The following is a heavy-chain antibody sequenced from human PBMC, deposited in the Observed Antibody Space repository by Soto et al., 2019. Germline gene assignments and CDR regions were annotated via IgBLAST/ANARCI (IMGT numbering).Heavy chain of an antibody. J-gene: IGHJ3*02. CDR3: ARDPRSGYDSSGYYYTGAFDI. CDR1: GGSISSGGYY. Sequence: QVQLQESGPGLVKPSQTLSLTCTVSGGSISSGGYYWSWIRQHPGKGLEWIGYIYYSGSTYSNPSLQSRVTISVDTSKNQFSLKLSSVTAADTAVYYCARDPRSGYDSSGYYYTGAFDIWGQGTMVTVSS. V-gene: IGHV4-31*03. CDR2: IYYSGST. D-gene: IGHD3-22*01.